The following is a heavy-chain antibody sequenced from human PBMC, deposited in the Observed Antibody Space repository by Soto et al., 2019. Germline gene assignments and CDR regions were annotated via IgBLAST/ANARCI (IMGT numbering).Heavy chain of an antibody. CDR3: VHSFGDVRGRYYHYFGLDV. CDR2: IFWDDDK. D-gene: IGHD3-10*01. CDR1: GFSLSTPAVG. V-gene: IGHV2-5*02. Sequence: QITLKESGPTLVKPTQTLTLTCTFSGFSLSTPAVGVGWIRQPPGKALEWLALIFWDDDKTYSPSLKNRLSISTGTSKTQGALTMTNMDPVDTATYSCVHSFGDVRGRYYHYFGLDVWGQGTTVTVSS. J-gene: IGHJ6*02.